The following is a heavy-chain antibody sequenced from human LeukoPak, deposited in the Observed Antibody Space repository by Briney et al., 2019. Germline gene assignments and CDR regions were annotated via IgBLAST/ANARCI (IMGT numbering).Heavy chain of an antibody. V-gene: IGHV1-2*02. Sequence: GASVQVSCKASGYTFTDYYMHWLRQAPGQGLEWMGWINPNSGGTNYAQKSQGRVTMTRDTSISTAYMELSRLRSDDTAVYYCARGPSSLLRYFDWAIRPIDYWGQGTLVTVSS. CDR3: ARGPSSLLRYFDWAIRPIDY. J-gene: IGHJ4*02. D-gene: IGHD3-9*01. CDR1: GYTFTDYY. CDR2: INPNSGGT.